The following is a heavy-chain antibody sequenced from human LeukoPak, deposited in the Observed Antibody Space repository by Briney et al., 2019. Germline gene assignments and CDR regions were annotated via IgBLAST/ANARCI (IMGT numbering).Heavy chain of an antibody. J-gene: IGHJ4*02. CDR1: GFTFSSYW. CDR3: ATSRTFDY. Sequence: RGSLRLSCTASGFTFSSYWMNWVRQAPGKGLEWVANIKQDGSEKYYVDSVKGRFTISRDNTKNSLYLQMNNLRTDDTAVYYCATSRTFDYWGQGTLVTVSS. V-gene: IGHV3-7*01. D-gene: IGHD2-2*01. CDR2: IKQDGSEK.